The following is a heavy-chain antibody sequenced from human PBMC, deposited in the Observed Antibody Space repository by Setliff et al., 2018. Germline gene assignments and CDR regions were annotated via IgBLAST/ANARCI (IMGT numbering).Heavy chain of an antibody. Sequence: PSETLSLTCAVSGGSFSGYYWSWIRQRPGKGLEWIGEIHHSGGTSYNPSLKSRVTISIDTSKNQFSLNLNSVTAADTAVYFCARTTHYDFWSGYHYWDQGTLVTVSS. J-gene: IGHJ4*02. D-gene: IGHD3-3*01. CDR1: GGSFSGYY. CDR2: IHHSGGT. CDR3: ARTTHYDFWSGYHY. V-gene: IGHV4-34*01.